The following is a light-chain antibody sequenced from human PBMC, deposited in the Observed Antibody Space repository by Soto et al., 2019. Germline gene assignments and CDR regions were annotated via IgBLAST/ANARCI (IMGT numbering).Light chain of an antibody. V-gene: IGLV1-40*01. J-gene: IGLJ2*01. CDR3: QSYDISLSGSV. CDR2: GNS. CDR1: SSNIGAGYD. Sequence: QSVLTQPPSVSGAPGQRVTISCTGSSSNIGAGYDVHWYQQLPGTAPKLLIYGNSNRPSGVPDRFSGSKSGTSAFLAITGLQAEDEADYYCQSYDISLSGSVFGGGTKLTVL.